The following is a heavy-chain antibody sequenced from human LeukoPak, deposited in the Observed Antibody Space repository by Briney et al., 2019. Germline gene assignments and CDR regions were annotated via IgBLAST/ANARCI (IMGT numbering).Heavy chain of an antibody. CDR3: ARGRVRRTGTTRDSLGY. CDR1: GYTFTSYD. V-gene: IGHV1-8*03. CDR2: MNPNSGNT. Sequence: ASVKVSCKASGYTFTSYDINWVRQATGQGLEWMGWMNPNSGNTGYAQKFQGRVTITRNTSISTAYMELSSLRSEDTAVYYCARGRVRRTGTTRDSLGYWGQGTLVTVSS. D-gene: IGHD1-1*01. J-gene: IGHJ4*02.